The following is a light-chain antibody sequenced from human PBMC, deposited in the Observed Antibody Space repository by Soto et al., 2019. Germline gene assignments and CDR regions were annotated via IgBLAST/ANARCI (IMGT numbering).Light chain of an antibody. CDR2: GAS. Sequence: EIGLTQSPGTLSLSPGERATLSCRASQRVSSGYVAWYQQKPGQAPRLLIYGASSRATGIPDRFRASASGTYFTLTISRLEPEDFAVYFCQQYGGSPAITFGQGTRLENK. V-gene: IGKV3-20*01. CDR3: QQYGGSPAIT. J-gene: IGKJ5*01. CDR1: QRVSSGY.